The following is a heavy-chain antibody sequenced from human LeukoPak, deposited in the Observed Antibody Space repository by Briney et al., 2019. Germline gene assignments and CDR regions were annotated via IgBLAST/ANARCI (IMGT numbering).Heavy chain of an antibody. D-gene: IGHD2-2*01. CDR2: IYHSGST. V-gene: IGHV4-38-2*01. CDR3: ASLGVPAARYYFDY. CDR1: GYSISSGHY. J-gene: IGHJ4*02. Sequence: SETLSLTCAVSGYSISSGHYWGWIRQPPGKGLEWIGSIYHSGSTYYNPSLKSRVTISVDTSKNQFSLKLSSVTAADTAVYYCASLGVPAARYYFDYWGQGTLVTVSS.